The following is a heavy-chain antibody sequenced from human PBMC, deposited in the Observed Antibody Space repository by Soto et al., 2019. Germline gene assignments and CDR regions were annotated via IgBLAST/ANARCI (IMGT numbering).Heavy chain of an antibody. D-gene: IGHD3-22*01. CDR2: ISGSGGST. CDR1: GFTFSSYA. J-gene: IGHJ4*02. Sequence: GGSLRLSCAASGFTFSSYAMSWVRQAPGKGLEWVSAISGSGGSTYYADSVKGRFTISRDNSKNTLYLQMNSLRAEDTAVYYCAKDRYYYDSSGYYEGELIDYWGQGTLVTVSS. CDR3: AKDRYYYDSSGYYEGELIDY. V-gene: IGHV3-23*01.